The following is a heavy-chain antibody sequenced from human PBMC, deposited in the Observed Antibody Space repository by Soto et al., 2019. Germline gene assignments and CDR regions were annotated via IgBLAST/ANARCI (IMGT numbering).Heavy chain of an antibody. CDR3: ARGGSSAWHNWFDP. CDR2: IYYTGST. V-gene: IGHV4-59*01. J-gene: IGHJ5*02. Sequence: LSLTCTVSGGSISSFYWSWIRQPPGKGLEWIGYIYYTGSTNYNPSLKSRVTMSVDTSKNELSLKLSSATAADTAVYYCARGGSSAWHNWFDPWGQGTLVTVSS. D-gene: IGHD6-19*01. CDR1: GGSISSFY.